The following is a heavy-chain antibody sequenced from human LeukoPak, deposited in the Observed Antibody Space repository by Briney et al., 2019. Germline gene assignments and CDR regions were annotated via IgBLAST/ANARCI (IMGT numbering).Heavy chain of an antibody. CDR2: INPSGGST. D-gene: IGHD7-27*01. CDR1: GYTFTGRY. Sequence: GASVKVSCKASGYTFTGRYIHWVRQAPGQGLEWMGIINPSGGSTSYAQKFQGRVTMTRDTSTSTVYMELSSLRSEDTAVYYCARVGPWGSFDYWGQGTLVTVSS. J-gene: IGHJ4*02. CDR3: ARVGPWGSFDY. V-gene: IGHV1-46*03.